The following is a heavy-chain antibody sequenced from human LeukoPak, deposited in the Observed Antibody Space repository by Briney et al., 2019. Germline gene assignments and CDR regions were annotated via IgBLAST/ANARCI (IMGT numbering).Heavy chain of an antibody. J-gene: IGHJ4*02. CDR3: ARGHCSSTSCYTVGFGFDY. D-gene: IGHD2-2*02. CDR2: MNPNSGNT. Sequence: ASVKVSCKASGYTFTSYDINWVRQATGQGLEWMGWMNPNSGNTGYAQKFQGRVTITRNTSISTAYMELSSLRSEDTAVYYCARGHCSSTSCYTVGFGFDYWGQGTLVTVSS. V-gene: IGHV1-8*03. CDR1: GYTFTSYD.